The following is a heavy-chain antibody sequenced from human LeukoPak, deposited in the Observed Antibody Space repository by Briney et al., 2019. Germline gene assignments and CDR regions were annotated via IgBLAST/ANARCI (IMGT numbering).Heavy chain of an antibody. V-gene: IGHV1-2*02. CDR2: INPNSGGT. D-gene: IGHD3-16*02. CDR1: GYTFTGYY. J-gene: IGHJ4*02. Sequence: ASVKVSCKASGYTFTGYYMHWVRQAPGQGLEWMGWINPNSGGTNYAQKFQGRVTMTRDTSIGTAYMELSRLRSDDTAVYYCAFLPYDYVWGSYRYPRPYYFDYWGQGTLVTVSS. CDR3: AFLPYDYVWGSYRYPRPYYFDY.